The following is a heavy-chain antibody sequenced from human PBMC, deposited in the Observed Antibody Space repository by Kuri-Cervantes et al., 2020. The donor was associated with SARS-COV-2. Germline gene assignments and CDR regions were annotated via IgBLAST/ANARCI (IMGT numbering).Heavy chain of an antibody. V-gene: IGHV3-21*01. J-gene: IGHJ5*02. CDR1: GFTFSSYS. CDR3: ARARTIAAHPENWFDP. D-gene: IGHD6-6*01. CDR2: ISSSSSYI. Sequence: GESLKISCAASGFTFSSYSMNWVRQAPGKGLEWVSSISSSSSYIYYADSVKGRFTISRDNAKNSLYLQVNSLRAEDTAVYYCARARTIAAHPENWFDPWGQGTLVTVSS.